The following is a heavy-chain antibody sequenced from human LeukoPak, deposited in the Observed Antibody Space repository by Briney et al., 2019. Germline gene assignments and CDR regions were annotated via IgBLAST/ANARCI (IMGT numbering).Heavy chain of an antibody. Sequence: ASVKVSCKASGYTFTGYYMHWVRQAPGQGLEWMGWINPNSGGTNYAQKFQGRVTMTRDTSISTAYMELSRLRSDDTAVYYCARDYYCGSGSYWGGRIDYWGQGTLVTVSS. D-gene: IGHD3-10*01. J-gene: IGHJ4*02. V-gene: IGHV1-2*02. CDR2: INPNSGGT. CDR1: GYTFTGYY. CDR3: ARDYYCGSGSYWGGRIDY.